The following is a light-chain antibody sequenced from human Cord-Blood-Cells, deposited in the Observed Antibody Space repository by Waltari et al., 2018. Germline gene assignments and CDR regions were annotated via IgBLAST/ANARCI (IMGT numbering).Light chain of an antibody. CDR2: QES. CDR3: QSWDSSANCV. J-gene: IGLJ2*01. CDR1: NSGAKY. Sequence: SYELTQPPSVPVPRGQPAGTTSTGDNSGAKYPCWYQQKPDQSPVLVIYQESKRPSGIPERFSGSSSGNTATLTISGTQAVDEADYYCQSWDSSANCVFGGGTKLTVL. V-gene: IGLV3-1*01.